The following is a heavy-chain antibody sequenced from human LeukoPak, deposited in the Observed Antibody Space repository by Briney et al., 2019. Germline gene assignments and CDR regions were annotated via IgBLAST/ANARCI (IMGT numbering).Heavy chain of an antibody. J-gene: IGHJ5*02. Sequence: ASVKVSCKASGDTFTTYGISWVRQAPGQGLEWMGWISAYNDNTNYAPKLQGRVTMTTDTSTSTAYMELRSLRSDDTAVYYCARDPKYSSSATNNWFDPWGQGILVTVSS. CDR1: GDTFTTYG. D-gene: IGHD6-6*01. V-gene: IGHV1-18*01. CDR2: ISAYNDNT. CDR3: ARDPKYSSSATNNWFDP.